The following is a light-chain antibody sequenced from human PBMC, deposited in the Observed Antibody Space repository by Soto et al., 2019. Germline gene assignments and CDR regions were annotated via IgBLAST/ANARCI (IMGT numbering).Light chain of an antibody. CDR3: QKYNGAPWT. CDR1: QGISTY. CDR2: AAS. V-gene: IGKV1-27*01. Sequence: DIQMTQSPSSLSASVGDRVTITCRASQGISTYLVWYQQKPGTVPKLLIFAASTLQSWVPSRFSGSGSGTDFTLTISSLQPEDVATYYCQKYNGAPWTFGQGTKVEIK. J-gene: IGKJ1*01.